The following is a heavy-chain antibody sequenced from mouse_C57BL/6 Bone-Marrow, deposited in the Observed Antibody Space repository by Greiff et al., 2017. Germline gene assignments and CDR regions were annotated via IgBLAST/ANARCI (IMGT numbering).Heavy chain of an antibody. Sequence: VMLVESGPGLVQPSQSLSITCTVSGFSLTSYGVHWVRQSPGKGLEWLGVIWSGGSTDYNAAFISRLSISKDNSKSQVFFKMNSLQADDTAIYYCARNLLWLRVFDYWGQGTTLTVSS. CDR2: IWSGGST. V-gene: IGHV2-2*01. D-gene: IGHD2-2*01. J-gene: IGHJ2*01. CDR1: GFSLTSYG. CDR3: ARNLLWLRVFDY.